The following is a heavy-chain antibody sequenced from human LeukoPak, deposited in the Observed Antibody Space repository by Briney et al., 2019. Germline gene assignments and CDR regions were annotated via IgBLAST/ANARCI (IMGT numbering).Heavy chain of an antibody. CDR3: ARDLAWGAFDY. J-gene: IGHJ4*02. Sequence: HAGGSLRLSCVASGFSFSYHGMNWVRLAPGKGLEWVSGVSPPGGGTYYADSVKGRFTISRDDSRNTLSLQMNSLRVEDTAVYYCARDLAWGAFDYWGQGILVAVSS. CDR2: VSPPGGGT. V-gene: IGHV3-23*01. D-gene: IGHD7-27*01. CDR1: GFSFSYHG.